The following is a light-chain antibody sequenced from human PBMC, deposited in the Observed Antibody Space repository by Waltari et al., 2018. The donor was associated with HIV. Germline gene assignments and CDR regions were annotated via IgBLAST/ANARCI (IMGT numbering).Light chain of an antibody. J-gene: IGLJ2*01. CDR1: NIESIS. Sequence: SYVLTQPPSVSVALEKTARLTCGGNNIESISVHWHQQKPGQAPVLVIYYDSDRPSGIPERFSGSNSGNTATLTISRVEAGDEADYYCQVWDNNSEHPGVVFGGGTKLTVL. CDR2: YDS. V-gene: IGLV3-21*04. CDR3: QVWDNNSEHPGVV.